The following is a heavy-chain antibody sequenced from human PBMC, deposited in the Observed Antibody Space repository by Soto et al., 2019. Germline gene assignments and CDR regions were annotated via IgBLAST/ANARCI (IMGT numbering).Heavy chain of an antibody. CDR2: IYYSGSN. J-gene: IGHJ5*02. Sequence: SETLSLTCTVSGGSISSSSYYWGWIRQPPGKGLEWIGSIYYSGSNYYNPSLKGRVTISVDTSKNQFSLRLSSVTAADTAVYYCARLVGDYDNISLNWFDPWGQGTLVTVSS. CDR3: ARLVGDYDNISLNWFDP. D-gene: IGHD3-16*01. CDR1: GGSISSSSYY. V-gene: IGHV4-39*01.